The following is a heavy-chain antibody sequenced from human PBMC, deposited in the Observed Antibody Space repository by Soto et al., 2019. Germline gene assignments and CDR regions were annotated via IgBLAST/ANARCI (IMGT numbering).Heavy chain of an antibody. Sequence: QLQLQESGPGLVKPSETLSLTCTVSGGSISSSSYYWGWIRQPPGQGLEWIGSIYYSGSTYYNPSLKSRVTISVDTSKNQFSLKLSSVTAADTAVYYCARRVGYCSGGSCYPDAFDIWGQGTMVTVSS. CDR2: IYYSGST. J-gene: IGHJ3*02. CDR1: GGSISSSSYY. D-gene: IGHD2-15*01. CDR3: ARRVGYCSGGSCYPDAFDI. V-gene: IGHV4-39*01.